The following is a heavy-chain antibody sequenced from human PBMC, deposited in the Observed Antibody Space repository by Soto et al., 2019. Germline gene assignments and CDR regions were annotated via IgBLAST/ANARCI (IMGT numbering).Heavy chain of an antibody. CDR2: IYYSGST. CDR1: GGSISSGGYY. V-gene: IGHV4-31*03. J-gene: IGHJ4*02. CDR3: ARVGDDSSGYYETTFDY. D-gene: IGHD3-22*01. Sequence: SETLSLTCTVSGGSISSGGYYWSWIRQHPGKGLEWIGYIYYSGSTYYNPSLKSRVTISVDTSKNQFSLKLSSVTAADTAVYYCARVGDDSSGYYETTFDYWGQGTLVTVSS.